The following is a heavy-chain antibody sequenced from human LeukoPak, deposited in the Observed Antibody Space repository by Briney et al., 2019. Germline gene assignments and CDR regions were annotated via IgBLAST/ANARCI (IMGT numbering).Heavy chain of an antibody. Sequence: SETLSLTCTVSGDSISSGFYYWSWIRQPPGRGLEWIGSLYYRGSAYYGPSLKGRVTISGDTSQTQFSLKLNSVTAADTAVYYCARHRRGTGWYFMDYWGQGALVTVSS. CDR1: GDSISSGFYY. D-gene: IGHD6-19*01. J-gene: IGHJ4*02. CDR3: ARHRRGTGWYFMDY. CDR2: LYYRGSA. V-gene: IGHV4-39*01.